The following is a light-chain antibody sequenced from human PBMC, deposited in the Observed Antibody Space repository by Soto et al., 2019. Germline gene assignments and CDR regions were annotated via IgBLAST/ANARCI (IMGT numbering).Light chain of an antibody. CDR2: EVN. V-gene: IGLV2-14*02. J-gene: IGLJ1*01. CDR1: SSDFGNYNL. Sequence: QSALTQPASVSGSPGQSITISCTGTSSDFGNYNLVSWYQQHPGKVPKLILFEVNKRPSGVSGRFSGSKSGNTASLTISGLQAEDEADYYCSSYTSSSTLYVFGTGTQLTVL. CDR3: SSYTSSSTLYV.